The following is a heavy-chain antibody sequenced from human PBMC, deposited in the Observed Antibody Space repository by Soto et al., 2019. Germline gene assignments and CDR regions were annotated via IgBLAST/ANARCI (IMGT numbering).Heavy chain of an antibody. CDR2: MYNSGSA. D-gene: IGHD6-19*01. V-gene: IGHV4-61*05. CDR1: GGSITSSSYY. Sequence: PSETLSLTCTVSGGSITSSSYYWGWIRQPPGKGLEWVGYMYNSGSANYNNSLKSRVTISVDMSQNQFSMKLNSVTAADTTLYYCARVSPSYSTGWYYFDYWGQGTLVTVSS. J-gene: IGHJ4*02. CDR3: ARVSPSYSTGWYYFDY.